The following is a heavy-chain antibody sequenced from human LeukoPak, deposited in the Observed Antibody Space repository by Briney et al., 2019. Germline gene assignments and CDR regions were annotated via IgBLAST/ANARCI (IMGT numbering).Heavy chain of an antibody. CDR2: IIPIFGTA. CDR3: AREWYYGMDV. CDR1: GGTFSSYA. Sequence: ASVKVSCKASGGTFSSYAISWVRQAPGRGLEWMGGIIPIFGTANYAQKFQGRVTITADESTSTAYMELSSLRSEDTAVYYCAREWYYGMDVWGQGTTVTVSS. V-gene: IGHV1-69*13. J-gene: IGHJ6*02.